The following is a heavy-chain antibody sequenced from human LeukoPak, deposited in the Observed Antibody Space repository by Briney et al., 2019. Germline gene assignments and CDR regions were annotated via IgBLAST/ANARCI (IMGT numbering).Heavy chain of an antibody. J-gene: IGHJ4*02. CDR2: IKVDGSEK. D-gene: IGHD5-24*01. CDR1: GFTFSSYW. CDR3: VRWRWLQSEFDY. Sequence: GGSLRLSCAASGFTFSSYWMSWVRQTPQKGLEWVASIKVDGSEKFYVDSVKGRFTISRDNAQSSLSLQMNRLRVEDTGIYYCVRWRWLQSEFDYWGQGTLVTV. V-gene: IGHV3-7*01.